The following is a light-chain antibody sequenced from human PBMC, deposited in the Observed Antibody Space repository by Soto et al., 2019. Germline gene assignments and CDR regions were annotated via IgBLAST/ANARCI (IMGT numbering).Light chain of an antibody. J-gene: IGKJ1*01. CDR1: QGIGNS. CDR2: AAS. V-gene: IGKV1-27*01. Sequence: IPMTQSPSSLSASVGDRVTITCRPSQGIGNSLAWYQQKPGTVPKVLIHAASTLQSGVPSRFSGSGSGTYFTLTISSLQPEDVATYYCQKYDSVPTFGPGTKVEIK. CDR3: QKYDSVPT.